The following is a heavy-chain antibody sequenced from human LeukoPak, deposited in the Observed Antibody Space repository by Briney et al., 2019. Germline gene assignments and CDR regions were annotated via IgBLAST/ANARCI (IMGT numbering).Heavy chain of an antibody. J-gene: IGHJ4*02. V-gene: IGHV4-38-2*02. Sequence: SETLSLTCTVSGYSISSGYYWGWIRQPPGKGLEWIGSIYHSGSTYYNPSLKSRVTISVDTSKNQFSLKLSSVTAADTAVYYCAREDTGELTYWGQGTLVTVSS. D-gene: IGHD1-26*01. CDR2: IYHSGST. CDR3: AREDTGELTY. CDR1: GYSISSGYY.